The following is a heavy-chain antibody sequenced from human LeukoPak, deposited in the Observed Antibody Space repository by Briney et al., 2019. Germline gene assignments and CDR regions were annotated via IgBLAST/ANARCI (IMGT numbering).Heavy chain of an antibody. CDR1: GGSISSYY. V-gene: IGHV4-59*01. Sequence: SETLSLTCTVSGGSISSYYWSWIRQPPGKGLEWIGYIYYSGSTNYNPSLKSRVTISVDTSKNQFSLKLSSVTAADTAVYYCARVLRRGSYYDDYWGQGTLVTVSS. J-gene: IGHJ4*02. CDR2: IYYSGST. D-gene: IGHD1-26*01. CDR3: ARVLRRGSYYDDY.